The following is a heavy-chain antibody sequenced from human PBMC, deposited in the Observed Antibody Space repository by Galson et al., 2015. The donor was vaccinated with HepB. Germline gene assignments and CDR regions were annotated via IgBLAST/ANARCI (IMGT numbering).Heavy chain of an antibody. CDR2: INTNTGNP. Sequence: SVKVSCKASGYTFTSYLINWVRRAPGQGLEWMGWINTNTGNPTYAQGFTGRFVFSLDTSVSTAYLQISSLEAEDTAVYHCARARGTTATWSWFDPWGQGTLVTVSS. CDR3: ARARGTTATWSWFDP. V-gene: IGHV7-4-1*02. CDR1: GYTFTSYL. J-gene: IGHJ5*02. D-gene: IGHD1-1*01.